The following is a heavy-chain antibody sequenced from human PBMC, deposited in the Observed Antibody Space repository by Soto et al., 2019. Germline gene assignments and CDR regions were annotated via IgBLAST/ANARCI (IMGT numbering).Heavy chain of an antibody. CDR3: ARDGIGGTVFRGYLDY. Sequence: GGSLRLPCTASGFTFSSYSMNWVRQAPGKGQEWVAIIRFDGSNEEYADSVKGRFTISRDNSKNTLYLQMNTLGAEDTAVYYCARDGIGGTVFRGYLDYWGRGTVVTVSS. J-gene: IGHJ4*02. V-gene: IGHV3-30*02. D-gene: IGHD1-7*01. CDR2: IRFDGSNE. CDR1: GFTFSSYS.